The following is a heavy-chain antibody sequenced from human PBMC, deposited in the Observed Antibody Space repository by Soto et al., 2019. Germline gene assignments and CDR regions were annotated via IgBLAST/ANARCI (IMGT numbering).Heavy chain of an antibody. D-gene: IGHD4-17*01. Sequence: SETLSLTCTVSGGSISSSSYYWGWIRQPPGKGLEWIGSIYYSGSTYYNPSLKSRVTISVDTSKNQFSLKLSSVTAADTAVYYCARHPTVTEYYFDYWGQGTLVTVS. J-gene: IGHJ4*02. CDR3: ARHPTVTEYYFDY. CDR2: IYYSGST. CDR1: GGSISSSSYY. V-gene: IGHV4-39*01.